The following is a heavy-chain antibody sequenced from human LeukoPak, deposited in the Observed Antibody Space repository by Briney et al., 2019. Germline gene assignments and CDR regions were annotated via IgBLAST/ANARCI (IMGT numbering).Heavy chain of an antibody. V-gene: IGHV4-34*01. J-gene: IGHJ4*02. CDR3: ARALGYCSSTSCYPGTRFDY. D-gene: IGHD2-2*01. CDR2: INHSGST. Sequence: TPSETLSLTCAVYGGSFSGYYWSWIRQPPGKGLEWIGEINHSGSTNYNPSLKSRVTISVDTSKNQFSLKLSSVTAADTAVYYYARALGYCSSTSCYPGTRFDYWGQGTLVTVSS. CDR1: GGSFSGYY.